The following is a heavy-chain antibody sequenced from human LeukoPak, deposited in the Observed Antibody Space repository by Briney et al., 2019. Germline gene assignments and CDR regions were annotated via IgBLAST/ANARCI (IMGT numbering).Heavy chain of an antibody. J-gene: IGHJ6*03. CDR2: ISSSSSTI. V-gene: IGHV3-48*01. D-gene: IGHD2-2*01. CDR3: ARDGVYCSSTSCYYYYMDV. CDR1: GFTFSSYW. Sequence: QPGGSLRLSCAASGFTFSSYWMHWVRQAPGKGLEWVSYISSSSSTIYYADSVKGRFTISRDNAKNSLYLQMNSLRAEDKAVYYCARDGVYCSSTSCYYYYMDVWGKGTTVTVSS.